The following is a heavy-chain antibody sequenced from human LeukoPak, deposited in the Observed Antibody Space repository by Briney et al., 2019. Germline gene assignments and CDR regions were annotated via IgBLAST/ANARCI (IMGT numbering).Heavy chain of an antibody. CDR1: GGSISSYY. CDR2: IYTSGST. CDR3: ASTLSGSPLLGYDAFDI. V-gene: IGHV4-4*07. Sequence: SETLSLTCTVSGGSISSYYWSWIRQPAGKGLEWIGRIYTSGSTNYNPSLKSRVTMSVDTSKNQFSLKLSSVTAADTAVYYCASTLSGSPLLGYDAFDIWGQGTMVTVSS. J-gene: IGHJ3*02. D-gene: IGHD1-26*01.